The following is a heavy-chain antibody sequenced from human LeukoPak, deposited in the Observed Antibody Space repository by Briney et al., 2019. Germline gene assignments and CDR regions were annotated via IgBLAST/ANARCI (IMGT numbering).Heavy chain of an antibody. V-gene: IGHV4-30-2*01. J-gene: IGHJ4*02. CDR3: ATPYASVDTAMTY. Sequence: PSETLSLTCAVSGGSISSGGYYWSWIRQPPGKGLEWIGYIYHSGSTYYNPSLKSRVTISVDRSKNQFSLKLSSVTAADTAVYYCATPYASVDTAMTYWGQGTLVTVSS. CDR2: IYHSGST. D-gene: IGHD5-18*01. CDR1: GGSISSGGYY.